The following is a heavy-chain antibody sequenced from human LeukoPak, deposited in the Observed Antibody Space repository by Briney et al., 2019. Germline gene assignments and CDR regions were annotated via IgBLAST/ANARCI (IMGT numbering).Heavy chain of an antibody. Sequence: GGSLRLSCAASGFTFTTYGMYWVRQAPGKGLEWVACIYPDGINKDYADSVKGRFIISRDNSKNTLYLQKNSLRAEDTAVYYCAKDWSGNYNWSDPWGQGTLVTVSS. V-gene: IGHV3-30*02. D-gene: IGHD3-3*01. CDR3: AKDWSGNYNWSDP. CDR1: GFTFTTYG. J-gene: IGHJ5*02. CDR2: IYPDGINK.